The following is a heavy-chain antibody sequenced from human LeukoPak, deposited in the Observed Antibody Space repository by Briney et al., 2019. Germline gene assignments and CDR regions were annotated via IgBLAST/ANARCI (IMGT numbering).Heavy chain of an antibody. CDR3: ARGDYGDENYYYYYYGMDV. V-gene: IGHV1-69*13. J-gene: IGHJ6*02. Sequence: GASVKVSCKASGGTFSSYAISWVRQAPGQGLEWMGGIIPIFGTANYAQKFQGRVTITADESTSTAYMELSSLRSEDTAVYYCARGDYGDENYYYYYYGMDVWGQGTTVTVSS. CDR1: GGTFSSYA. CDR2: IIPIFGTA. D-gene: IGHD4-17*01.